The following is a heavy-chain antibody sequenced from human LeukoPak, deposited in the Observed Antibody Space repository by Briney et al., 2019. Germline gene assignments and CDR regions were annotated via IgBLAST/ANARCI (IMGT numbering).Heavy chain of an antibody. CDR3: AKGVYSSSPSGWFDP. Sequence: GGSLRLSCAASGFTFSSYAMSWVRQAPGKGLEWVSAISGSGGSTYYAASVKGRFTISRDNSKNTLYLQMNSLRAEDTAVYYCAKGVYSSSPSGWFDPWGQGTLVTVSS. CDR2: ISGSGGST. CDR1: GFTFSSYA. D-gene: IGHD6-13*01. V-gene: IGHV3-23*01. J-gene: IGHJ5*02.